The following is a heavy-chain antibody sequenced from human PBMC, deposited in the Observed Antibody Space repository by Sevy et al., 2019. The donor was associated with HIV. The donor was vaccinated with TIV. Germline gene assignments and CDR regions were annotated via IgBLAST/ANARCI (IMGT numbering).Heavy chain of an antibody. CDR3: ARDPDWGALDR. V-gene: IGHV3-7*01. CDR1: EFIFSDFW. CDR2: INQDESHI. D-gene: IGHD7-27*01. J-gene: IGHJ5*02. Sequence: GGSLRLSCVVSEFIFSDFWMTWVRQTPGKGLEWVAYINQDESHINYLDSVTGRFTISGDNAKNSLYLQMNGLRAEDTGIYYCARDPDWGALDRWGQGTLVTVSS.